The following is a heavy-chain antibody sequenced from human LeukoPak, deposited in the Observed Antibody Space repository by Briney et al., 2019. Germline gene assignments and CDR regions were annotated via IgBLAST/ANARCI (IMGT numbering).Heavy chain of an antibody. CDR2: IYYSGST. Sequence: SETLSLTGTVSGGSISSGGYYWSWIRQHPGKGLEWIGYIYYSGSTYYNPSLKSRVTISVDTSKNQFSLKLSSVTAADTAVYYCARSDTYYDFWSGYYGMDVWGQGTTVTVSS. D-gene: IGHD3-3*01. CDR1: GGSISSGGYY. J-gene: IGHJ6*02. V-gene: IGHV4-31*03. CDR3: ARSDTYYDFWSGYYGMDV.